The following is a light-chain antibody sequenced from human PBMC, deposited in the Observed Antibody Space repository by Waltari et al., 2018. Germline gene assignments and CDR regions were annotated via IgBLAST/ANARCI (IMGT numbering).Light chain of an antibody. J-gene: IGKJ3*01. CDR1: QTVNSN. Sequence: EIVMTQSQATLSVSPGERDTISCRASQTVNSNLAWFQQRPGQAPRLLIYGASTRATGIPAMFSGSGSGTEFTLTISSLQSEDFAVYYCQHYNNWSGAFGPGTKVDIK. V-gene: IGKV3-15*01. CDR3: QHYNNWSGA. CDR2: GAS.